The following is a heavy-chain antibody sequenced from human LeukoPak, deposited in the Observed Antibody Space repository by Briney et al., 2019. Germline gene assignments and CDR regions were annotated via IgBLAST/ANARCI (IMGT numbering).Heavy chain of an antibody. V-gene: IGHV3-30*02. CDR3: AKIPSSSTYFDY. D-gene: IGHD6-6*01. CDR2: ISYDGSDK. Sequence: GGSLRLSCAASRFTFSSYGMHWVRQAPGKGLEWVAFISYDGSDKYYADSVKGRFTISRDNSRNTLYLQMNSLRIEDTAVYYCAKIPSSSTYFDYWGQGTLVAVSS. J-gene: IGHJ4*02. CDR1: RFTFSSYG.